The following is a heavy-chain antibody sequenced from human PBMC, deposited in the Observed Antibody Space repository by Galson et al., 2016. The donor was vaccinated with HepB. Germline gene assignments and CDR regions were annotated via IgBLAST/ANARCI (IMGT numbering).Heavy chain of an antibody. Sequence: SVKVSCKASGYTFTNYYIHWVRQAPGQGLEWMGIINPTDVTTPYAHKFQGRVTMTSDTSTSTVYMQLSSLRSADAAVYYCARGADSGYDLGDYWGQGTLVTVSS. CDR2: INPTDVTT. J-gene: IGHJ4*02. CDR3: ARGADSGYDLGDY. V-gene: IGHV1-46*01. CDR1: GYTFTNYY. D-gene: IGHD5-12*01.